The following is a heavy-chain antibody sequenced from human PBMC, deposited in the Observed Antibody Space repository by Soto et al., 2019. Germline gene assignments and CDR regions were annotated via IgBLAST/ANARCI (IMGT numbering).Heavy chain of an antibody. CDR2: ISSSSSYI. D-gene: IGHD2-2*01. V-gene: IGHV3-21*01. Sequence: GGSLRLSCAASGFTFSSYSMNWVRQAPGKGLEWVSSISSSSSYIYYADSVKGRFTISRDNAKNSLYLQMNSRRAEDTAVYYCARDSTDCSSTSCYGDYWGQGTLVTVSS. CDR3: ARDSTDCSSTSCYGDY. J-gene: IGHJ4*02. CDR1: GFTFSSYS.